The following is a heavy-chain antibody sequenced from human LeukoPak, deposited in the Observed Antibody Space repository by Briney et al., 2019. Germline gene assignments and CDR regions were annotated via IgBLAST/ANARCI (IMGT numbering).Heavy chain of an antibody. V-gene: IGHV4-59*02. CDR2: IYYTET. CDR1: GGSVNYY. CDR3: ATRKLGNDY. J-gene: IGHJ4*02. Sequence: SETLSLTCTVSGGSVNYYWSWIRQSPGKGLEWIGYIYYTETSYNPSLKSRVTISADTSKNQFSLKLYSVTAADTAVYYCATRKLGNDYWGQGTLGIVSS. D-gene: IGHD7-27*01.